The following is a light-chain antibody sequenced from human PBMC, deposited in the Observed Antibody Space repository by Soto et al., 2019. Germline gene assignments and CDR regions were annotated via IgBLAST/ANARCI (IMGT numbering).Light chain of an antibody. V-gene: IGKV3-20*01. CDR3: QQYGGSTRT. CDR1: QSVTTQ. Sequence: IVLTQSPGTLSLSPGERATLSCRASQSVTTQLAWYQQKPGQAPRLIIHGASSRANGVPDRITGSGSGTDFTLSISRLEPEDFAVYYCQQYGGSTRTFGQGTKVEIK. CDR2: GAS. J-gene: IGKJ1*01.